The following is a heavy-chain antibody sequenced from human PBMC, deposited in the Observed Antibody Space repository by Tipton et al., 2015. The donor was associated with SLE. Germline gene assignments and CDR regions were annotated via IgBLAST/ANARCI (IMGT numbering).Heavy chain of an antibody. Sequence: LRLSCTVSGVSISSHYWSWIRQPPGKGLEWIGYIYYSGSTNYNPSLKSRVTISVDTSKNQFSLKLSSVTAADTAVYYCARGLLYYDYVWGSYRYWYFDLWGRGTLVTVSS. CDR2: IYYSGST. CDR3: ARGLLYYDYVWGSYRYWYFDL. D-gene: IGHD3-16*02. J-gene: IGHJ2*01. CDR1: GVSISSHY. V-gene: IGHV4-59*11.